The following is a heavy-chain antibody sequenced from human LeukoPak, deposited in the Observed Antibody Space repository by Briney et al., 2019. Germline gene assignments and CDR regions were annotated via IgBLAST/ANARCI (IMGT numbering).Heavy chain of an antibody. CDR3: TRYNNDHFDY. CDR2: ITTISHYI. Sequence: PGGSLRLSCAASGFTLSDYHMNWVRQAPGKGLEWLSSITTISHYIYYAGAVRGRFTISRDNAKNSLYLQMNSLRGEDTAVYYCTRYNNDHFDYWGQGTLVTVSS. V-gene: IGHV3-21*01. D-gene: IGHD1-14*01. CDR1: GFTLSDYH. J-gene: IGHJ4*02.